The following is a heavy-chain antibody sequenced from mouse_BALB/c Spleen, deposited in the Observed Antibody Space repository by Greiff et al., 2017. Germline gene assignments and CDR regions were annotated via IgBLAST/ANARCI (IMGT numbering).Heavy chain of an antibody. CDR3: ARGLLFAY. D-gene: IGHD2-3*01. V-gene: IGHV2-4-1*01. CDR2: IWSGGST. CDR1: VFSLPSYG. Sequence: VKLQESGPGLVQPSQSLSITCTVSVFSLPSYGVHWVRQSPGKGLEWLGVIWSGGSTDYNAAFISRLSISKDNSKSQVFFKMNSLQADDTAIYYCARGLLFAYWGQGTLVTVSA. J-gene: IGHJ3*01.